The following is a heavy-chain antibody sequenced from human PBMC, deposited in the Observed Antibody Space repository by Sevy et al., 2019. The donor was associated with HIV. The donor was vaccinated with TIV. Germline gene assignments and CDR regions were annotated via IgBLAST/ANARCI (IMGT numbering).Heavy chain of an antibody. CDR3: ARFLSTSYYYYNAMDV. V-gene: IGHV1-8*01. D-gene: IGHD3-3*02. CDR2: MSPNSGNT. CDR1: GYTFTYYD. J-gene: IGHJ6*02. Sequence: ASVKVSCRASGYTFTYYDINWVRQATGQGLEWMGWMSPNSGNTGYAQKFQGRVTMTRNTSISTAYMELSSLRSEDTAVYYCARFLSTSYYYYNAMDVWDQGTTVTVSS.